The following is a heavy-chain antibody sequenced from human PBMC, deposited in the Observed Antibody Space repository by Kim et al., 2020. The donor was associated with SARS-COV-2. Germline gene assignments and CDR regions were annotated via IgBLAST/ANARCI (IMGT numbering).Heavy chain of an antibody. Sequence: SETLSLTCAVYGGSFSGYYWSWIRQPPGKGLEWIGEINHSGSTNYIPSLKSRVTISVDTSKNQFSLKLSSVAAADTAVYYCARGDYGSGRYPKYGHDVWG. J-gene: IGHJ6*01. CDR3: ARGDYGSGRYPKYGHDV. D-gene: IGHD3-10*01. V-gene: IGHV4-34*01. CDR2: INHSGST. CDR1: GGSFSGYY.